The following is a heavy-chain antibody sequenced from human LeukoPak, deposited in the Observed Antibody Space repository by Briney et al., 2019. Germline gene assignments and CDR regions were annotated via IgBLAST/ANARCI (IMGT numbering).Heavy chain of an antibody. CDR2: IWYDGSNK. Sequence: GGSLRLSCAASGFTFSSYGMHWVRQAPGKGLEWVAVIWYDGSNKYYADSVKGRFAISRDNSKNTLYLQMNSLRAEDTAVYYCARESPAQRYFDYWGQGTLVTVSS. CDR1: GFTFSSYG. CDR3: ARESPAQRYFDY. J-gene: IGHJ4*02. V-gene: IGHV3-33*01.